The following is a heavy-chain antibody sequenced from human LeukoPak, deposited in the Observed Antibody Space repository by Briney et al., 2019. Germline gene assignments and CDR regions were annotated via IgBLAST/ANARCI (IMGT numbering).Heavy chain of an antibody. CDR2: IYHSGST. CDR1: GGSISSSSYY. CDR3: ARDRQGFDY. Sequence: SSETLSLTCTVSGGSISSSSYYWGWIRQPPGKGLEWIGSIYHSGSTYYNPSLKSRVTISVDTSKNQFSLKLSSVTAADTAVYYCARDRQGFDYWGQGTLVTVSS. J-gene: IGHJ4*02. V-gene: IGHV4-39*07.